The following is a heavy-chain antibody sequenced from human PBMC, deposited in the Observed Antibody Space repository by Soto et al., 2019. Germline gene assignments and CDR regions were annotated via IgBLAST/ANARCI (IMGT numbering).Heavy chain of an antibody. CDR2: ISGSGGAT. CDR1: GFTFSANS. Sequence: PGGSMRLSCEASGFTFSANSMNWVRKAPGKGLEWASGISGSGGATYYADSVKGRFTISRDNSKNTLYLQMNSLRAEDTAVYYCAKALYYYYGLDVWGQGTTVTVSS. V-gene: IGHV3-23*01. J-gene: IGHJ6*02. CDR3: AKALYYYYGLDV.